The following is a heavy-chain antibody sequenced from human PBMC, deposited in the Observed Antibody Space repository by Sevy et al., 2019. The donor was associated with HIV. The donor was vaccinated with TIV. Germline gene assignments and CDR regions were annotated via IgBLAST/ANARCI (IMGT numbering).Heavy chain of an antibody. CDR3: VKGSSSSFFDFWFDP. D-gene: IGHD6-6*01. Sequence: GGSLRLSCSASGFTFSSYAMHWVRQAPGKGLEYVSAISSNGGSTYYADSVKGRFTISRDNSKNMLYLQMSSLRAEDTAVYYCVKGSSSSFFDFWFDPWGQGTLVTVSS. CDR2: ISSNGGST. J-gene: IGHJ5*02. V-gene: IGHV3-64D*06. CDR1: GFTFSSYA.